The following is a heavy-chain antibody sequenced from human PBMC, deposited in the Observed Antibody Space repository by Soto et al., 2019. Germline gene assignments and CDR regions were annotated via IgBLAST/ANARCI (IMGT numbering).Heavy chain of an antibody. CDR3: SFFFQAEDGIRDL. J-gene: IGHJ2*01. D-gene: IGHD2-21*01. V-gene: IGHV4-34*01. CDR2: INYSGST. Sequence: QGKGLEWIGGINYSGSTNYNPSLQSLLTISVDTSRKQFSLKLTSGTAADTAVYYFSFFFQAEDGIRDL.